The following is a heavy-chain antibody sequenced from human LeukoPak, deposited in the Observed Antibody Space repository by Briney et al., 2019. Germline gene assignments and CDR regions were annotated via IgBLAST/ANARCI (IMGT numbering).Heavy chain of an antibody. D-gene: IGHD6-13*01. V-gene: IGHV1-18*01. J-gene: IGHJ3*01. CDR1: GYTFSTYT. CDR2: ISPNNGRT. Sequence: ASVKVSCKASGYTFSTYTISWVRQAPGQGLEWMGWISPNNGRTNYAQRLRGRVTMTTDTSTSTAYMELRSLRSDDTAVYYCAREEGAPIAAANVWGLGTMVTVSS. CDR3: AREEGAPIAAANV.